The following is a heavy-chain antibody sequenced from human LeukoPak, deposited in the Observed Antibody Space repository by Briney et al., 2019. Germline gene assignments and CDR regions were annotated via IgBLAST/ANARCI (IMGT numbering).Heavy chain of an antibody. V-gene: IGHV3-64D*06. CDR2: ITSSGVGT. CDR3: VKDMSKYFDWAPYYFDS. D-gene: IGHD3-9*01. Sequence: GGSLRLSCSASQFTFNAHALHWVRQAPGRGLEHLSAITSSGVGTYYADSVKGRFTISRDNSKDTLYLQMSSLGPEDTATYYCVKDMSKYFDWAPYYFDSWGQGTLVTVSS. J-gene: IGHJ4*02. CDR1: QFTFNAHA.